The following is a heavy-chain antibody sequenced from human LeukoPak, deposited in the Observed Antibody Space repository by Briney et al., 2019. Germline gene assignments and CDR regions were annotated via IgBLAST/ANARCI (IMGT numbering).Heavy chain of an antibody. Sequence: GESLKIPCKGSGYSFTSYWIGWVRQMPGKGLEWMGIIYPGDSETRYSPSFQGQVTISADKSNSTAYLQWSSLKASDTAMYYCARQGGYSYGPYDAFDIWGQGTMVTVPS. J-gene: IGHJ3*02. D-gene: IGHD5-18*01. CDR2: IYPGDSET. CDR1: GYSFTSYW. CDR3: ARQGGYSYGPYDAFDI. V-gene: IGHV5-51*01.